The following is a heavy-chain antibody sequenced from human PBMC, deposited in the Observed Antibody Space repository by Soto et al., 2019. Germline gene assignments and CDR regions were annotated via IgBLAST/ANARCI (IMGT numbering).Heavy chain of an antibody. CDR2: IYSGGVT. CDR3: ARDPSTTGYYGLDV. J-gene: IGHJ6*02. Sequence: GVLRLSCAASGFTVKNYQMNWVRQAPGKGLEWVSVIYSGGVTYYPGSVKGRFTIIRDTSRNTVYLQMNSLRADDTAIYYCARDPSTTGYYGLDVWGQGTTVTVSS. V-gene: IGHV3-53*01. CDR1: GFTVKNYQ.